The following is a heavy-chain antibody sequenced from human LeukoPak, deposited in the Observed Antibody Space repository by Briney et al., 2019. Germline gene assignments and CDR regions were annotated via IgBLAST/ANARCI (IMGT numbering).Heavy chain of an antibody. D-gene: IGHD6-6*01. CDR1: GYSFTSHW. J-gene: IGHJ6*02. V-gene: IGHV5-51*01. CDR2: IYPGDSDT. CDR3: ARRTARASSSSGMDV. Sequence: GESLKISCKGSGYSFTSHWIGWVRQMPGKGLECLGIIYPGDSDTRYSPSFQGQVIISADKPISTAYLQWSSLKASDTAMYYCARRTARASSSSGMDVWGQGTTVTVSS.